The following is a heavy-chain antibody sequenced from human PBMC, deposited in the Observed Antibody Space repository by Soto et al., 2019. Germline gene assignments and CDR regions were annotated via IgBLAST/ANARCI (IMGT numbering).Heavy chain of an antibody. J-gene: IGHJ4*02. CDR1: GYTFSSYY. CDR2: INPSGGYT. V-gene: IGHV1-46*01. D-gene: IGHD3-22*01. Sequence: ASVKVSCKASGYTFSSYYMNWVRQAPGQGLEWLGIINPSGGYTTYAQRFLGRVTMTSDTSTSTVHMELGSLTSEDTAVYYCARDFSMVVVAPGYWGQGTLVTVSS. CDR3: ARDFSMVVVAPGY.